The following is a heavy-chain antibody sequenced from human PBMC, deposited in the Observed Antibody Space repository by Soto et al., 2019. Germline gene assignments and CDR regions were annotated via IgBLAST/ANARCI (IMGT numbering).Heavy chain of an antibody. Sequence: ASVKVSCKASGYTFTSYDITWVRQATLQGHEWMGWMNPNSGNTGYAQKFQGRVTMTRNTYISTDYMELSSLRSEDTAVYYCARALHRYYDSSGYWAQGTLVTVSS. D-gene: IGHD3-22*01. CDR1: GYTFTSYD. CDR3: ARALHRYYDSSGY. J-gene: IGHJ4*02. V-gene: IGHV1-8*01. CDR2: MNPNSGNT.